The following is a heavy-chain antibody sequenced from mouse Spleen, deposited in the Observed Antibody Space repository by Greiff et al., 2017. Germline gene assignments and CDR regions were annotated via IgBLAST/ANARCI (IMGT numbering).Heavy chain of an antibody. V-gene: IGHV1-69*01. CDR3: ARGKVLAY. J-gene: IGHJ3*01. D-gene: IGHD2-14*01. Sequence: VQLQQPGAELVMPGASVKLSCKASGYTFTSYWMHWVKQRPGQGLEWIGEIDPSDSYTNYNQKFKGKATLTVDKSSSTAYMQLSSLTSEDSAVYYCARGKVLAYWGQGTQVTVSA. CDR1: GYTFTSYW. CDR2: IDPSDSYT.